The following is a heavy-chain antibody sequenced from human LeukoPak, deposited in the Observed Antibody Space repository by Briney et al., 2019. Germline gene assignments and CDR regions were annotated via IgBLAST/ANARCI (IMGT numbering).Heavy chain of an antibody. J-gene: IGHJ4*02. V-gene: IGHV3-21*01. D-gene: IGHD2-8*02. CDR2: ISSSSSHI. Sequence: PAGPMRPSCAASGFTFSSYTMNWVRQAPGKGLEWVSSISSSSSHIYYADSVKGRFTISRDNAKNSLYLQMNSLRAEDTAVYYCARVVPGTGFFYWGQGTLVTVSS. CDR3: ARVVPGTGFFY. CDR1: GFTFSSYT.